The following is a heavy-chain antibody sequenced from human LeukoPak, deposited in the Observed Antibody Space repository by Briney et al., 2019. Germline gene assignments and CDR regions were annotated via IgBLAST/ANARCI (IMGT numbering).Heavy chain of an antibody. J-gene: IGHJ4*02. CDR2: IHDTGST. CDR1: GGSISSGNYY. V-gene: IGHV4-30-2*01. Sequence: SQTLSLTCTVSGGSISSGNYYWSWIRQPPGKGLEWIGYIHDTGSTNYNPSLKSRVTMSVDTSKNQFSLKLSSVTAADTAVYYCARVSLVRGAPDYYFDYWGQGTLVTVSS. CDR3: ARVSLVRGAPDYYFDY. D-gene: IGHD3-10*01.